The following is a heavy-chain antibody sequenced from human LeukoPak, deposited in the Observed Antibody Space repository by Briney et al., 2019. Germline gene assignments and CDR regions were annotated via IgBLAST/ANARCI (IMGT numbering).Heavy chain of an antibody. CDR1: GFTFDDYG. CDR2: INWNGGST. V-gene: IGHV3-20*04. J-gene: IGHJ4*02. D-gene: IGHD5-18*01. CDR3: ARDLNTAMSDY. Sequence: GGSLRLSCAASGFTFDDYGMSWVRQAPGKGLEWVSGINWNGGSTGYADSVKGRFTISRDNAKNPLYLQMNSLRAEDTALYYCARDLNTAMSDYWGQGTLVTVSS.